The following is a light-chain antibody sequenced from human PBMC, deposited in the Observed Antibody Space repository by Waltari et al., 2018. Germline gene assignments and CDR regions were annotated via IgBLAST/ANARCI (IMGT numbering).Light chain of an antibody. Sequence: QSVLTQPPSASGTPGQRVTISCSGRSSNIGSNYAFWYQQLPGTAPNLLIYRNNQRPSGVPDRFFGSKSGTSASLVISGLRSEDEAYYYCAAWDDSLSGCVVFGGGTKVTVL. CDR3: AAWDDSLSGCVV. V-gene: IGLV1-47*01. CDR1: SSNIGSNY. J-gene: IGLJ2*01. CDR2: RNN.